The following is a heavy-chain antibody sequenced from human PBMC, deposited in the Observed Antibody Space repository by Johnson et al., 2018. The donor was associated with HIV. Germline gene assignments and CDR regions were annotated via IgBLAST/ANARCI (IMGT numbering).Heavy chain of an antibody. Sequence: QVQLVESGGGVVQPGRSLRLSCAASGFTFSNYAMHWVRQAPGRGLEWVAVISYDASDEYYADSVRGRFTISRDNSKNTLYLQMNSLRAEDTAVYYCASHYDSSVVDAFDIWGQGTMVTVSS. CDR3: ASHYDSSVVDAFDI. V-gene: IGHV3-30*14. CDR2: ISYDASDE. CDR1: GFTFSNYA. J-gene: IGHJ3*02. D-gene: IGHD3-22*01.